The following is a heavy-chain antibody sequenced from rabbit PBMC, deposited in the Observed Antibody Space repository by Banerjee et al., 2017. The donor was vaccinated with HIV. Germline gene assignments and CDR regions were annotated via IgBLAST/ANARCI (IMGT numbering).Heavy chain of an antibody. V-gene: IGHV1S45*01. Sequence: QEQLVESGGGLVKPEGSLKLSCTASGFSFSNKAVMCWVRQAPGKGLEWIACINAVTGKAVYASWAKGRFTFSKTSSTTVTLQMTSLTAADTATYFCAREVLYAAYAGFGDATMYYFDLWGQGTLVTVS. CDR3: AREVLYAAYAGFGDATMYYFDL. CDR2: INAVTGKA. D-gene: IGHD6-1*01. J-gene: IGHJ4*01. CDR1: GFSFSNKAV.